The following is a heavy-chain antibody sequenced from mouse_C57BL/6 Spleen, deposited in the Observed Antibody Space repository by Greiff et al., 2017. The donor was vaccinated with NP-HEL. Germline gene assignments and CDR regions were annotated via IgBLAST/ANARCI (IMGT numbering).Heavy chain of an antibody. V-gene: IGHV1-69*01. CDR2: IDPSDSYT. J-gene: IGHJ4*01. CDR1: GYTFTSYW. D-gene: IGHD2-5*01. Sequence: QVQLQQPGAELVMPGASVKLSCKASGYTFTSYWMHWVKQRPGQGLEWIGEIDPSDSYTNYNQKFKGKSTLTVDKSSSTAYMQLSSLTSEDSAVYYCARGGFYSNPYYYAMDYWGQGTSVTVSS. CDR3: ARGGFYSNPYYYAMDY.